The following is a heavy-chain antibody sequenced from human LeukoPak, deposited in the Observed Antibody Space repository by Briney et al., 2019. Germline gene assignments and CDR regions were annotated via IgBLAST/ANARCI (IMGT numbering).Heavy chain of an antibody. J-gene: IGHJ4*02. CDR2: IYYSGST. Sequence: PSETLSLTCTVSGASISSYYWSWIRQPPGKGLEWIGYIYYSGSTNYNPSLKSRVTISLDTSKNQFSLKLSSVIAADTAVYYCARGARGYSYGWGQGTRVTASS. D-gene: IGHD5-18*01. CDR1: GASISSYY. V-gene: IGHV4-59*01. CDR3: ARGARGYSYG.